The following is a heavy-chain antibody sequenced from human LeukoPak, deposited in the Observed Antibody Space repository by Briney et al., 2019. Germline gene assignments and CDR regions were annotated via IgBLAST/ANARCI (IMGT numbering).Heavy chain of an antibody. Sequence: GGSLRLSCTASGFIFSSYTTSWVRQAPGRGLEWVSTISGSGDNSYYADSVKGRFTISRDNAKNSLSLQMNSLRAEDTALYYCVKDRSYSSRTVDYWGQGTLVTVSS. CDR2: ISGSGDNS. CDR3: VKDRSYSSRTVDY. J-gene: IGHJ4*02. V-gene: IGHV3-23*01. CDR1: GFIFSSYT. D-gene: IGHD6-13*01.